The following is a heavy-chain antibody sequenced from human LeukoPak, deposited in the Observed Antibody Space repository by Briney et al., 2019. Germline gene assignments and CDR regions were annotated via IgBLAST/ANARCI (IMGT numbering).Heavy chain of an antibody. V-gene: IGHV1-18*01. CDR3: ARDFSEDDRSWWLDP. J-gene: IGHJ5*02. Sequence: ASVKVSCRASGYSFTSYGISWARQAPGRGLEWMGWISTDNGNTNYVQNLQGRVSMTRDTFTSTVYMELRSLRSDDTAIYYCARDFSEDDRSWWLDPWGQGILVTVSS. D-gene: IGHD3-22*01. CDR1: GYSFTSYG. CDR2: ISTDNGNT.